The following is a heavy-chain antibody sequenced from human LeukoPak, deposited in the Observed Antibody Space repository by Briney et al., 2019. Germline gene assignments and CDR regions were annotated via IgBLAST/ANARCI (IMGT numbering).Heavy chain of an antibody. D-gene: IGHD6-13*01. J-gene: IGHJ4*02. CDR1: GGSISSSNW. Sequence: PSGTLSLTCAVSGGSISSSNWWSWVRQPPGKGPEWIGEIYHSGSTNYNPSLKSRVTISVDKSKNQFSLKLSSVTAADTAVYYCARAQAAAGTGNFDYWGQGTLVTVSS. CDR2: IYHSGST. V-gene: IGHV4-4*02. CDR3: ARAQAAAGTGNFDY.